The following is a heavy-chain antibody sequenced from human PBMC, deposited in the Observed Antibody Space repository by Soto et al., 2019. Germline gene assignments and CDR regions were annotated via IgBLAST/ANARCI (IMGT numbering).Heavy chain of an antibody. D-gene: IGHD3-9*01. V-gene: IGHV4-39*01. CDR2: VYYSGST. CDR1: GGSVSSSSYN. J-gene: IGHJ4*02. CDR3: GRLEGLATISYYFDY. Sequence: SGTLSLTCTVSGGSVSSSSYNWGWVRQPPGKGLEWIGSVYYSGSTYYNPSLESRVTISVDKSKNQFSLKLMSLSAADTAVYYCGRLEGLATISYYFDYWGQGALVTVSS.